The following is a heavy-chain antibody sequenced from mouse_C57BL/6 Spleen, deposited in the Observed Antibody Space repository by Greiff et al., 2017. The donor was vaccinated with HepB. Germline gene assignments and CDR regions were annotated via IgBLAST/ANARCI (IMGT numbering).Heavy chain of an antibody. D-gene: IGHD2-5*01. Sequence: EVHLVESGGGLVKPGGSLKLSCAASGFTFSSYAMSWVRQTPEKRLEWVATISDGGSYTYYPDNVKGRFTISRDNAKNNLYLQMSHLKSEDTAMYYCARGSYYSNYDWYFDVWGTGTTVTVSS. V-gene: IGHV5-4*01. CDR1: GFTFSSYA. J-gene: IGHJ1*03. CDR3: ARGSYYSNYDWYFDV. CDR2: ISDGGSYT.